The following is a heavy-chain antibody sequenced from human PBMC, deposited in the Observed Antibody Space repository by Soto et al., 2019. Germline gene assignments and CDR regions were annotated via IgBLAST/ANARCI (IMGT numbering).Heavy chain of an antibody. CDR1: GFTFSDYY. Sequence: GGSLRLSCAASGFTFSDYYMSWIRQAPGKGLEWVSYISSSGSTIYYADSVKGRFTISRDNAKNSLYLQMNSLRAEDTVVYYCARDPRDHYFDYWGQGTLVTVSS. CDR3: ARDPRDHYFDY. V-gene: IGHV3-11*01. J-gene: IGHJ4*02. CDR2: ISSSGSTI.